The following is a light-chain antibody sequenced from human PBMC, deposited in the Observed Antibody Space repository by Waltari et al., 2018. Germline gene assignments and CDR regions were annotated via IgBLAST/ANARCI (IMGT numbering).Light chain of an antibody. J-gene: IGLJ1*01. CDR3: SSYTSSNSYV. V-gene: IGLV2-14*03. CDR1: SSDLDAYAS. Sequence: QSALTQPASVSGSPGQSITISCTGPSSDLDAYASVSWYQQHPGKAPKLMIYDVGNRPSGISNRFSGSKSGNTASLTISGLQAEDEADYYCSSYTSSNSYVFGTGTKVTVL. CDR2: DVG.